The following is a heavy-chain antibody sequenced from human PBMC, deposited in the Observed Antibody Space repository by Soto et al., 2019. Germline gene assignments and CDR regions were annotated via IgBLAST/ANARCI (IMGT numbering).Heavy chain of an antibody. CDR3: ATRIGNIGWYWLDT. Sequence: QMHLVQSGPEVKRPGTSLKVSCKASGFTFSSSAVQWVRQARGQPLEWIGWIVLGNGNTNYAQKFQQRVTITRDMSTITADMEVRSLTYEDPAVYYCATRIGNIGWYWLDTWGQGTLVTFSS. J-gene: IGHJ5*02. CDR1: GFTFSSSA. D-gene: IGHD6-19*01. CDR2: IVLGNGNT. V-gene: IGHV1-58*01.